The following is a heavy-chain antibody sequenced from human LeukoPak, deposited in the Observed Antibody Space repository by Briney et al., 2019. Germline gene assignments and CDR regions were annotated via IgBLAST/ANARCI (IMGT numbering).Heavy chain of an antibody. Sequence: SETLSLTCTVSGGSISRYYWSWIRQPPGKGLEWIGYLYYGGSTNYNPSPKSRVTISVDSSKTQFSLKLSSVTAADTAVYYCARGNYGSGRGYYFDYWGQGTLVTVSS. J-gene: IGHJ4*02. CDR2: LYYGGST. V-gene: IGHV4-59*01. CDR3: ARGNYGSGRGYYFDY. D-gene: IGHD3-10*01. CDR1: GGSISRYY.